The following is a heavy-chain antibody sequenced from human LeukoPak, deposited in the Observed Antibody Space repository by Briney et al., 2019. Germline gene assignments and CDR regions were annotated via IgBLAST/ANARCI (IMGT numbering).Heavy chain of an antibody. D-gene: IGHD6-13*01. CDR2: VSSSGFST. J-gene: IGHJ4*02. CDR3: AKDIGAAGTSYYFDY. V-gene: IGHV3-23*01. CDR1: GFTFNEYV. Sequence: GGSLRLSCAVSGFTFNEYVMSWVRQAPGSGLEWVSAVSSSGFSTYYADSVKGRFTISRDNFKNTLYLQLNSLRGEDTAVYYCAKDIGAAGTSYYFDYWGQGTLVTVSS.